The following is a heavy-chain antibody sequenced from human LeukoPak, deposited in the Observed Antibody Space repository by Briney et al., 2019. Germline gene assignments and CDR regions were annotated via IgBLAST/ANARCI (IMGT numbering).Heavy chain of an antibody. CDR2: ITYDGSKK. Sequence: GGSLRLSCTAAGFTFRSYGMHWVRQAPGKGLDWVAGITYDGSKKYYGGSVKGRLTTSRDNSKNTLFLQMDSLRPEDTAVYFCSRGYTYSLPGGYEYPMDVWGQGTTVTVSS. J-gene: IGHJ6*02. D-gene: IGHD5-12*01. CDR1: GFTFRSYG. V-gene: IGHV3-30*04. CDR3: SRGYTYSLPGGYEYPMDV.